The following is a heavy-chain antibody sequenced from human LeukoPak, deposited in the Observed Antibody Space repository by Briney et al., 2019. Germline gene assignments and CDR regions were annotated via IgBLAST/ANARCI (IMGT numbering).Heavy chain of an antibody. J-gene: IGHJ6*02. CDR2: IYYSGST. Sequence: NPSETLSLTCTVSGGSISSYYWSWIRQPPGKGLEWIGYIYYSGSTNYNPSLKSRVTISVDTSKNQFSLKLSSVTAADTAVYYCARLPGYCSSTSCPGGGYYYYGMDVWGQGTTVTVSS. D-gene: IGHD2-2*01. CDR1: GGSISSYY. CDR3: ARLPGYCSSTSCPGGGYYYYGMDV. V-gene: IGHV4-59*08.